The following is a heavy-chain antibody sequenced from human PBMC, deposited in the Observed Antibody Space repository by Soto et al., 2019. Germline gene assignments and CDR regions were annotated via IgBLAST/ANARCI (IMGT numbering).Heavy chain of an antibody. V-gene: IGHV4-59*01. CDR3: ASSLTFLGPNLYYYYYMDV. J-gene: IGHJ6*03. D-gene: IGHD3-16*01. CDR2: IYYSGST. CDR1: GGSISSYY. Sequence: SETLSLTCTVSGGSISSYYWSWIRQPPGKGLEWIGYIYYSGSTNYNPSLKSRVTISVDTSKNQFSLKLSSVTAADTAVYYCASSLTFLGPNLYYYYYMDVWGKGTTVTVSS.